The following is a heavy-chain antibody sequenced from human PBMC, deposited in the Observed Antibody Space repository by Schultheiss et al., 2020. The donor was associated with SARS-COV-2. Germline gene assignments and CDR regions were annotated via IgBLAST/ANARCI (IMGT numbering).Heavy chain of an antibody. D-gene: IGHD1-7*01. J-gene: IGHJ5*02. V-gene: IGHV4-34*01. CDR1: GGSFSGYY. CDR3: ARHRGTGTNWFDP. CDR2: IYYSGST. Sequence: SETLSLTCAVYGGSFSGYYWSWIRQHPGKGLEWIGYIYYSGSTYYNPSLKSRVTISVDTSKNQFSLKLSSVTAADTAVYYCARHRGTGTNWFDPWGQGTLVTVSS.